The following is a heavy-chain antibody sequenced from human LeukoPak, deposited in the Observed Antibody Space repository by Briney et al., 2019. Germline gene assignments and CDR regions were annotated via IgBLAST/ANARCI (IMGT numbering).Heavy chain of an antibody. CDR3: ARSDPTLAVADAFDI. D-gene: IGHD6-19*01. V-gene: IGHV3-74*01. Sequence: GGSLRLSCAASGFTFSSYWMHWVRQAPGKGLVWVSRVNSDGSSTSYADSVKGRFTISRDNAKNTLYLQMNSLRAEDTAVYYCARSDPTLAVADAFDIWGQGTMVTVSS. J-gene: IGHJ3*02. CDR1: GFTFSSYW. CDR2: VNSDGSST.